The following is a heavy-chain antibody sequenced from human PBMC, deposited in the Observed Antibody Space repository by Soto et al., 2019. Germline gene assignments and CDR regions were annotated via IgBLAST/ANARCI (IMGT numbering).Heavy chain of an antibody. CDR1: GGSISSDNYY. V-gene: IGHV4-31*03. D-gene: IGHD2-2*01. CDR3: ARQRYCSSTCCYLYFDY. Sequence: QVQLQESGPGLVKPSQTLSLTCTVSGGSISSDNYYWSWIRQHPGKGLEWIGYIYYSGSTYYNPSLKSRVIVSVDTSKNQFSLKLSSVTAADTAVYYCARQRYCSSTCCYLYFDYWGQGTLVTVSS. J-gene: IGHJ4*02. CDR2: IYYSGST.